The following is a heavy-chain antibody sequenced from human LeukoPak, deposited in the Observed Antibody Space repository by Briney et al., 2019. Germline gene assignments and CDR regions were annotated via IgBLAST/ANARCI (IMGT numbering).Heavy chain of an antibody. CDR3: ARAPGMYYYDSIGYYLD. J-gene: IGHJ4*02. CDR1: GGSISSYY. V-gene: IGHV4-59*01. Sequence: KPSEALSLTCTVSGGSISSYYWSWIRQPPGKGLEWIGYIYSSGSTNYNPSLKSRVTISVDTSKNQFSLKLSSVAAADTAVYYCARAPGMYYYDSIGYYLDWGQGTLVTVSS. D-gene: IGHD3-22*01. CDR2: IYSSGST.